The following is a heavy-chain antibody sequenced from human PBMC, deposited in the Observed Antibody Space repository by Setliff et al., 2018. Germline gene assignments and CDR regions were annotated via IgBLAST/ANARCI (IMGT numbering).Heavy chain of an antibody. D-gene: IGHD3-16*01. Sequence: SETLSLTCSVSGGSISGSHYYWVWIRQPPGKGLEWIGSIYHTGTTYYNPSLKSRVTISVDTSKNQFSLRLSSVTAADTAVYFCARDYGPNDYWGQGSLVTVSS. J-gene: IGHJ4*02. CDR3: ARDYGPNDY. V-gene: IGHV4-39*07. CDR1: GGSISGSHYY. CDR2: IYHTGTT.